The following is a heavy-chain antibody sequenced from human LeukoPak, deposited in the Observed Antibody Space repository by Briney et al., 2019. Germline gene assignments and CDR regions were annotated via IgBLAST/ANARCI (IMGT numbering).Heavy chain of an antibody. J-gene: IGHJ2*01. CDR2: PYWTDAT. Sequence: KECGPSLATLTQMLTVSCTSAAVSLSPSGGGVGWIRQPLGKVPQSPALPYWTDATCHSPSPKTRPPITWATSKNQVVLTMTSMDPVETATYYCAHSSVATILEFDYWGRGPRVTVSS. V-gene: IGHV2-5*01. D-gene: IGHD5-24*01. CDR3: AHSSVATILEFDY. CDR1: AVSLSPSGGG.